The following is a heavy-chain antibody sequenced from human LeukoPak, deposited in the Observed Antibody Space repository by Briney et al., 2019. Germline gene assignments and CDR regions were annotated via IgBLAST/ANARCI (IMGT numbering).Heavy chain of an antibody. CDR2: IYDTGST. CDR3: ARDRGVAVAGKWGYFEY. Sequence: GGSLRLSCAASGFTFSSFGMNWVRQAPGKGLEWVSVIYDTGSTYYADSVKGRFTISRDNSKNTLYLQMNSLRAEDTAVYYCARDRGVAVAGKWGYFEYWGQGTLVAVSS. D-gene: IGHD6-19*01. CDR1: GFTFSSFG. V-gene: IGHV3-66*01. J-gene: IGHJ4*02.